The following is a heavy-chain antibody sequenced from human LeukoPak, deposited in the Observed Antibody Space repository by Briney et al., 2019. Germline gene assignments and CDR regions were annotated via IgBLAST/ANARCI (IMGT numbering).Heavy chain of an antibody. V-gene: IGHV1-2*02. J-gene: IGHJ4*02. D-gene: IGHD6-19*01. CDR3: ARARIAVAGRGFSY. Sequence: INPNSGGTNYAQKFQGRVTMTRDTSISTAYMELSRLRSDDTAVYYCARARIAVAGRGFSYWGQGTLVTVSS. CDR2: INPNSGGT.